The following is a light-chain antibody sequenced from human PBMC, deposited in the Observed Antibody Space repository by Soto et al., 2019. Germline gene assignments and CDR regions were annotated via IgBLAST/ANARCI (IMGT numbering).Light chain of an antibody. CDR2: DVS. CDR3: CSYAGDLAL. V-gene: IGLV2-11*01. CDR1: SSDVGGYDF. J-gene: IGLJ2*01. Sequence: QSVLTQPRSVSGSPGQSVTISCTGTSSDVGGYDFVSWYQQHPGKAPKLMISDVSKRPSGVPDRFSGSKSGNTASLTISGLQAEDEADYYCCSYAGDLALFGGGTKPPS.